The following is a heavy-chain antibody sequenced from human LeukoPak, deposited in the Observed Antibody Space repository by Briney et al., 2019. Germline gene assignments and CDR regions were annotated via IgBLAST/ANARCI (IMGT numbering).Heavy chain of an antibody. J-gene: IGHJ4*02. Sequence: SETLSLTCGVSGGSINTNNWWSWVRQPPGQGLEWIGEIYHSENTNYNPSLKSRVIISLDKSKNQFSLNLNSVTAADTAVYYCARSYYTGWGACDYWGQGALVTVSS. V-gene: IGHV4/OR15-8*01. CDR3: ARSYYTGWGACDY. CDR2: IYHSENT. D-gene: IGHD3-10*01. CDR1: GGSINTNNW.